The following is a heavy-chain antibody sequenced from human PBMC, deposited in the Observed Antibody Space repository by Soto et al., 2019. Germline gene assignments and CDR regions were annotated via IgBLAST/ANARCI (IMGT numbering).Heavy chain of an antibody. CDR3: ARSTTPDDYYGMDV. Sequence: PGGSLRLSCAASGFTFSSYWMSWVRQAPGKGLEWVANIKQDGSEKYYVDSVKGRFTISRDNAKNSLYLQMNSLRAEDTAVYYCARSTTPDDYYGMDVWGQGTTVTVS. CDR2: IKQDGSEK. CDR1: GFTFSSYW. D-gene: IGHD4-4*01. J-gene: IGHJ6*02. V-gene: IGHV3-7*01.